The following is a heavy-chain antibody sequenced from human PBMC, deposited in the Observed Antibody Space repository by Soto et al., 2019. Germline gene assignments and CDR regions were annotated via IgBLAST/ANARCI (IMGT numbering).Heavy chain of an antibody. CDR1: GCSVSSSSVA. CDR2: TYYSARWYS. Sequence: QTLSLTCVISGCSVSSSSVACNLVRQSPSRGLEWLGRTYYSARWYSDFAVSVSGRIVINADTSKNQFSLQLNSVTPEDTAVYFCARYEADSDYYDYGLAVWGPGTTVTVSS. D-gene: IGHD2-21*01. V-gene: IGHV6-1*01. CDR3: ARYEADSDYYDYGLAV. J-gene: IGHJ6*02.